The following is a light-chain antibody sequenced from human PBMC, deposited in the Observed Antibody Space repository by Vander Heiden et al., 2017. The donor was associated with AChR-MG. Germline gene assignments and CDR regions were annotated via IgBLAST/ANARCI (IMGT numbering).Light chain of an antibody. CDR3: CSYAGNYTWV. Sequence: QSALTQPRSVSGSPGQSVTIPCTGTRPNVGDYNYVSWYQQHPGKAPKLMIYDVNKRPSGVPDRFSGSKSGNTASLTISGLQAEHEADYYCCSYAGNYTWVFGGGTKVTVL. CDR2: DVN. V-gene: IGLV2-11*01. CDR1: RPNVGDYNY. J-gene: IGLJ3*02.